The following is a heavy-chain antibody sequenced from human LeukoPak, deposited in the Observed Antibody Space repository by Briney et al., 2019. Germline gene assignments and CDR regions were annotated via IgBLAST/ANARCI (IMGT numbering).Heavy chain of an antibody. J-gene: IGHJ4*02. CDR2: ISSSSSYI. CDR3: ARGDSGYDWLPFDY. D-gene: IGHD5-12*01. V-gene: IGHV3-21*01. Sequence: GGSLRLSCAASGFTVSSNYMSWVRQAPGKGLEWVSSISSSSSYIYYADSVKGRFTISRDNAKNSLYLQMNSLRAEDTAVYYCARGDSGYDWLPFDYWGQGTLVTVSS. CDR1: GFTVSSNY.